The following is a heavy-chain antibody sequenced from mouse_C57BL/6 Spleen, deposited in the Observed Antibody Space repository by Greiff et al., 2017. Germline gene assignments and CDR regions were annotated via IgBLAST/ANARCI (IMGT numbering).Heavy chain of an antibody. CDR2: IDPENGDP. Sequence: VQLQQSGAELVRPGASVKLSCTASGFNIKDDYMHWVKQRPEQGLEWIGWIDPENGDPEYASKFQGKATITADTSSNTAYLQLSSLTSEDTAVYYCTFDYDDGWFAYWGQGTLVTVSA. CDR3: TFDYDDGWFAY. CDR1: GFNIKDDY. J-gene: IGHJ3*01. D-gene: IGHD2-4*01. V-gene: IGHV14-4*01.